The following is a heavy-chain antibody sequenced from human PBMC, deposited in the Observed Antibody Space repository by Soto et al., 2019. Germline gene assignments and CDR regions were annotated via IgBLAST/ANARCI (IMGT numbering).Heavy chain of an antibody. CDR3: ARGGLYYDSVWGSYRYGYFDL. CDR1: GGSISSGGSY. J-gene: IGHJ4*02. Sequence: QVQLQESGPGLVKPSQTLSLTCTVSGGSISSGGSYWSWIRQHPGEGLEWIGYIYYSGSTYYNPSLGRRVLISVDSSKNQFSRKLSSVTAADTAVYYCARGGLYYDSVWGSYRYGYFDLWGQGTLVTVSS. CDR2: IYYSGST. D-gene: IGHD3-16*02. V-gene: IGHV4-31*03.